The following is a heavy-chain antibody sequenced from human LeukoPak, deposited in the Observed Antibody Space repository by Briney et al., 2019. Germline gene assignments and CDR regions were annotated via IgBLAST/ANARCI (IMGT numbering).Heavy chain of an antibody. Sequence: PSETLSLTCTVSGGSISSYYWSWIRQPPGKGLEWFGYIYDSGTTNYNPSLKSRVTISVDTSKNQFSLKLSSVTAADTAVYYCARDLQRQWPRIWSFDIWGQGTMVTVSS. J-gene: IGHJ3*02. CDR3: ARDLQRQWPRIWSFDI. D-gene: IGHD6-19*01. V-gene: IGHV4-59*12. CDR1: GGSISSYY. CDR2: IYDSGTT.